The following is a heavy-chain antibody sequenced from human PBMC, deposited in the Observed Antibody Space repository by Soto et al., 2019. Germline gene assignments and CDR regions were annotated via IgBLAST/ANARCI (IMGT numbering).Heavy chain of an antibody. D-gene: IGHD3-9*01. J-gene: IGHJ4*02. V-gene: IGHV1-18*01. CDR1: GYTFTSYG. Sequence: QVQLVQSGAEVKKPGASVKVSCKASGYTFTSYGISWVRQAPGQGLEWMGWISAYNGNTNYAQKLQGRVNMTTDTTXXAXYXXLRSVISDDTAVYYCARLTSTSYDKSASLGYYFDYWGQGTLVTVSS. CDR2: ISAYNGNT. CDR3: ARLTSTSYDKSASLGYYFDY.